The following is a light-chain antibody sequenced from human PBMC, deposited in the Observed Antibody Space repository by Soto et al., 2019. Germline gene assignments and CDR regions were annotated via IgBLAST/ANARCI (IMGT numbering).Light chain of an antibody. CDR1: QSISSY. CDR3: QQSYSIPFT. J-gene: IGKJ2*01. CDR2: AAS. V-gene: IGKV1-39*01. Sequence: DIQMTQSPSSLSASVGARVTITCRASQSISSYLNWYQQKPRKAPELLIYAASSLQSGVPPRFSGSGSGTDFTLTISSLQPEDFATYYCQQSYSIPFTFGQGTSLEIK.